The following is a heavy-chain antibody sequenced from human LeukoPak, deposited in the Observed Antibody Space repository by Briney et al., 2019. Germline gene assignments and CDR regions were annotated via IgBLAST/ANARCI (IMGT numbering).Heavy chain of an antibody. V-gene: IGHV3-23*01. CDR1: GFTFSSYA. D-gene: IGHD5-18*01. Sequence: GGSLRLSCAASGFTFSSYAMSWVRQAPGKGLEWVSAISGSGGSTYYADSVKGRITISRDNSKNTLYLQMNSLRAEDTAVYYCAKDKRGYSYGFFFDYWGQGTLVTVSS. CDR2: ISGSGGST. CDR3: AKDKRGYSYGFFFDY. J-gene: IGHJ4*02.